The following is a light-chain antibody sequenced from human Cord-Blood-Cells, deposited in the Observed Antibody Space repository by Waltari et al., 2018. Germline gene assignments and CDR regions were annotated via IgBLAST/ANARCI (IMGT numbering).Light chain of an antibody. J-gene: IGKJ4*01. CDR3: QQYDNLPLT. Sequence: LMTQTRSSLLAPGGDRVTITCQASQDISNYLNWYQQNPGKAPKLLIYDASNLETGVPSRFSGSGSGTDFTFAISSLQPEDIATYYCQQYDNLPLTFGGGTKVEIK. CDR2: DAS. V-gene: IGKV1-33*01. CDR1: QDISNY.